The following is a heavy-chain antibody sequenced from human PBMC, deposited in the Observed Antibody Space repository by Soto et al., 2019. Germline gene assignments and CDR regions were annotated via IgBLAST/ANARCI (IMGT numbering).Heavy chain of an antibody. CDR1: GFSLSTSGEA. CDR2: NYWDDDN. D-gene: IGHD3-10*02. V-gene: IGHV2-5*02. Sequence: QITLKESGTALVKPTQTLTLTCTFSGFSLSTSGEAVGWIRQPPGEALEWLALNYWDDDNRYNLTMKTRLTITKDTSKNQVGLTLTNMDTVDTATYYWARYVAASTAGWFDPWGQGILVTVTS. J-gene: IGHJ5*02. CDR3: ARYVAASTAGWFDP.